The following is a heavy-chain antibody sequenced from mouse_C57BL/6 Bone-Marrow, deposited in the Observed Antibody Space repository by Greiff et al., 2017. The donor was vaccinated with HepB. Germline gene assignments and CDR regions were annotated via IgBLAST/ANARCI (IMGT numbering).Heavy chain of an antibody. V-gene: IGHV14-2*01. D-gene: IGHD2-3*01. CDR3: ASPEEADGYYLAWLAY. CDR1: GFNIKDYY. J-gene: IGHJ3*01. CDR2: IDPEDGET. Sequence: EVHLVESGAELVKPGASVKLSCTASGFNIKDYYMHWVKQRTEQGLEWIGRIDPEDGETKYAPKFQGKATLTADTSSNTAYLQLSSLTSEDTAVYYWASPEEADGYYLAWLAYWGQGTLVTVSA.